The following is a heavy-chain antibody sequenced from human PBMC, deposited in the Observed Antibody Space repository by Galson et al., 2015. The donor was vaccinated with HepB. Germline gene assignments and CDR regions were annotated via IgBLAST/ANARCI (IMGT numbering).Heavy chain of an antibody. D-gene: IGHD3-10*01. J-gene: IGHJ6*02. Sequence: SLRLSCAASVFTFSSYTMNWVRQAPGKGLEWVSSISSTSSYLHYADSVKGRFTISRDNAKNSLYLQMNSLRAEDTAVYFCARSGSGDRYFYYMDVWGQGTTVTVSS. CDR1: VFTFSSYT. CDR2: ISSTSSYL. CDR3: ARSGSGDRYFYYMDV. V-gene: IGHV3-21*01.